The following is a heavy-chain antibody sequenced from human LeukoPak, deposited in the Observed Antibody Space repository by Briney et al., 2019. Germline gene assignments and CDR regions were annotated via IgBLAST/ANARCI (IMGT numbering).Heavy chain of an antibody. V-gene: IGHV3-66*01. CDR1: GFTVSSNY. CDR2: IYSGGST. J-gene: IGHJ1*01. D-gene: IGHD4-17*01. CDR3: ARDYRGRYGDYRYFQH. Sequence: GGSLRLSCAASGFTVSSNYMSWVRQAPGKGLEWVSVIYSGGSTYYADSVKGRFIISRDNYKNTLYLQMNSLRAEDTAVYYCARDYRGRYGDYRYFQHWGQGTLVTVYS.